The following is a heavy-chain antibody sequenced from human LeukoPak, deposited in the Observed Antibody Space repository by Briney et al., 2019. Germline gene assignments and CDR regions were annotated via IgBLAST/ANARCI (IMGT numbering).Heavy chain of an antibody. CDR2: ISAHNGNT. CDR3: AILSQAYCGGDCYPDDY. CDR1: SYTFTNYA. V-gene: IGHV1-18*01. D-gene: IGHD2-21*02. Sequence: ASVKVSCKASSYTFTNYAFTWVRQAPGQGLEWMGWISAHNGNTNYAQKFQGRVTMTRDMSTSTVYMELSSLRSEDTAVYYCAILSQAYCGGDCYPDDYWGQGTLVTVSS. J-gene: IGHJ4*02.